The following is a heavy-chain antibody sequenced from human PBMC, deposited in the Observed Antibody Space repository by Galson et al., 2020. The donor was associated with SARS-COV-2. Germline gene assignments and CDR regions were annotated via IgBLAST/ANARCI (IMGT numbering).Heavy chain of an antibody. D-gene: IGHD6-13*01. J-gene: IGHJ6*02. CDR3: ARGSRSWNFVPYGMDA. Sequence: TWRSLRLSCPASRFPLSSYTMHLVGQTPGNPLGWLAVISHDGSNKYHADSVKGRFTISRDNSKNTLFLQMNSLRGEDAAVYYCARGSRSWNFVPYGMDAWGQGTTVTVSS. V-gene: IGHV3-30-3*01. CDR2: ISHDGSNK. CDR1: RFPLSSYT.